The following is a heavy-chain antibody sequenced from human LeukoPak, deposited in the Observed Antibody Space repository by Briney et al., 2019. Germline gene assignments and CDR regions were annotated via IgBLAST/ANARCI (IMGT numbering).Heavy chain of an antibody. Sequence: ASVKVSCKASGYILIDYFMHWVRQAPGQGLEWMGWINPNAGGTNYAQKFQGRVTMTRDTSSRTVYMELNKLTSDDTAVFYCVRYRGSGSLDYWGQGTLVTVSS. CDR2: INPNAGGT. J-gene: IGHJ4*02. CDR1: GYILIDYF. D-gene: IGHD1-26*01. V-gene: IGHV1-2*02. CDR3: VRYRGSGSLDY.